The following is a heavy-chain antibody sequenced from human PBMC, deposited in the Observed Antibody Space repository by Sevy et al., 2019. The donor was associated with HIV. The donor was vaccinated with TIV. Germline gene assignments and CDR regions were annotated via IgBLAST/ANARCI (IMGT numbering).Heavy chain of an antibody. Sequence: GGSLRLSCAASGFTFSSYAMSWVRQAPGKGLEWVSTISGSGGSTYYADSVKGRFTISRDNSKNTLYLQMNSLRAEDTAVYYCAKEWIGSYEGDYFDYWGQGTLVTVSS. J-gene: IGHJ4*02. V-gene: IGHV3-23*01. CDR3: AKEWIGSYEGDYFDY. CDR1: GFTFSSYA. D-gene: IGHD1-26*01. CDR2: ISGSGGST.